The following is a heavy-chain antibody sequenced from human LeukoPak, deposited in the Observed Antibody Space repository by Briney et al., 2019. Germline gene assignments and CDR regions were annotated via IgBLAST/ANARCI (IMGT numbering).Heavy chain of an antibody. J-gene: IGHJ4*02. D-gene: IGHD3-22*01. V-gene: IGHV3-21*01. Sequence: GGSLRLSCAASGFAFSSYSMNWVRQAPGKGLEWVSSISSSSSYIYYADSVKGRFTISRDNAKNSLYLQMNSLRAEDTAVYYCAREVYSSGSYDYWGQGTLVTVSS. CDR2: ISSSSSYI. CDR1: GFAFSSYS. CDR3: AREVYSSGSYDY.